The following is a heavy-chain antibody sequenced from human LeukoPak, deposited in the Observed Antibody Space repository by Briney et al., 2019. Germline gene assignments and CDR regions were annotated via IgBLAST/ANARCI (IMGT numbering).Heavy chain of an antibody. CDR2: ISNDGSNK. CDR3: ARVDYGDYGFDY. CDR1: GFTFSSYA. Sequence: GGSLRLSCAASGFTFSSYAMHWVRQAPGKGLEWVVVISNDGSNKYYADSAKGRFTISRDNSQNTLYLQMNSPRAEDTAVYYCARVDYGDYGFDYWGQGTLVTVSS. V-gene: IGHV3-30-3*01. D-gene: IGHD4-17*01. J-gene: IGHJ4*02.